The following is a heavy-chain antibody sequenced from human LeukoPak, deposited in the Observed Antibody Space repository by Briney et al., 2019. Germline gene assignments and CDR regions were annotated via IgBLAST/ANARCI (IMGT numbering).Heavy chain of an antibody. V-gene: IGHV3-30-3*01. J-gene: IGHJ5*02. CDR1: GFTFSSYA. Sequence: GGSLRLSCAASGFTFSSYAMHWVRQAPGKGLEWVAVISYDGSNKYYADSVKGRFTISRDNSKNTLYLQMNSLRAEDTAVYYCARDSSGSAFDPWGQGTLVTVSS. CDR3: ARDSSGSAFDP. D-gene: IGHD3-22*01. CDR2: ISYDGSNK.